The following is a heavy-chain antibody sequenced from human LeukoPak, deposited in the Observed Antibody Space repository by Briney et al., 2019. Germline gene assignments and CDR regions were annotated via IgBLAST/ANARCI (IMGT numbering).Heavy chain of an antibody. J-gene: IGHJ4*02. CDR3: AKDFGATVVTRRLDY. CDR1: GFTFSSYG. CDR2: ISYDGSNK. Sequence: GGSLRLSCAASGFTFSSYGMHWVRQAPGKGLEWVAVISYDGSNKYYADSVKGRFTIPRDNSKNTLYLQMNSLRAEDTAVYYCAKDFGATVVTRRLDYWGQGTLVTVSS. V-gene: IGHV3-30*18. D-gene: IGHD4-23*01.